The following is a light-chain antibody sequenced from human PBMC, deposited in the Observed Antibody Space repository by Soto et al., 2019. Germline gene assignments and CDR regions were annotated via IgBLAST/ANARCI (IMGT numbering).Light chain of an antibody. Sequence: QSVLTQPPSASGSPGQAVTISCTGTSRDIGGYDFVSWYQVRPGEAPQLIIYNVNGRPSGVPRRFSGSKSGNTASLTVSGLQAVDEADYYCSSYSDNNICVFGTGTKV. J-gene: IGLJ1*01. V-gene: IGLV2-8*01. CDR1: SRDIGGYDF. CDR3: SSYSDNNICV. CDR2: NVN.